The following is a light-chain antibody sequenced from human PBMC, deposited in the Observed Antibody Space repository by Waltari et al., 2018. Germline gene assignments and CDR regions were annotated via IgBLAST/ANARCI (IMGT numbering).Light chain of an antibody. Sequence: QLLLTQSPSASASLGASVKLTCTLDSGHSTNIVAWLPQHPEKGPRYLMKVNSDGSHTKGDDIPDRFSGSSSGAERYLTISSVQSEDEADYYCETGGHGTWVFGGGTKLTVL. V-gene: IGLV4-69*02. J-gene: IGLJ3*02. CDR2: VNSDGSH. CDR1: SGHSTNI. CDR3: ETGGHGTWV.